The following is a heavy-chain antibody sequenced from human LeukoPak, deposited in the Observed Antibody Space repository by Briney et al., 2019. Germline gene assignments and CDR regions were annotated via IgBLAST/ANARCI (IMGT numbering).Heavy chain of an antibody. V-gene: IGHV1-2*02. Sequence: ASVKVSCKASGYTFTGYYMHWVRQAPGQGLEWMGWINPNSGDTNYAQKFQGRVTITGDTSISTAYMDLSRLRSDDTAVYYCARDAVRVFDYWGQGTLVTVSS. D-gene: IGHD1-1*01. J-gene: IGHJ4*02. CDR3: ARDAVRVFDY. CDR2: INPNSGDT. CDR1: GYTFTGYY.